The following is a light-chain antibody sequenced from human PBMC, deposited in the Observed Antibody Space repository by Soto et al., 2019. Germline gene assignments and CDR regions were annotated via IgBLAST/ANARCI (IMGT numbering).Light chain of an antibody. Sequence: AIRMTQSPASFSSSTGDRVTLSCRASQTVSSYLAWYQQKPGKAPKLLVYAGSTLQSGVPSRFSGSGSGTDFTLTISCLQSEDFAAYFCQQYYSYPTTFGQGTKLEIK. CDR3: QQYYSYPTT. CDR2: AGS. CDR1: QTVSSY. J-gene: IGKJ2*01. V-gene: IGKV1-8*01.